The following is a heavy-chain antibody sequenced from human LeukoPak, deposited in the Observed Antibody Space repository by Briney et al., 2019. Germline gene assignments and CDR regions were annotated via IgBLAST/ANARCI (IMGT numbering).Heavy chain of an antibody. V-gene: IGHV4-39*01. CDR1: GGSISSGSYY. CDR2: IYYSGST. D-gene: IGHD6-13*01. Sequence: SETLSLTCTVSGGSISSGSYYWGWIRQPPGKGLEWIGSIYYSGSTYYNPSLKSRVTISVDTSKNQFSLKLSSVTAADTAVFYCATAYSSSALDYWGQGALVTVSS. CDR3: ATAYSSSALDY. J-gene: IGHJ4*02.